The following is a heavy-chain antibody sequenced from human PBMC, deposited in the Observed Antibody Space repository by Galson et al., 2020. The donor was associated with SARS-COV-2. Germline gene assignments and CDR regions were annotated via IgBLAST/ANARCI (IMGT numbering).Heavy chain of an antibody. Sequence: GESLKISCAASGFTFSSYWMSWVRQAPGKGLEWVANIKQDGSEKYYVDSVKGRFTISRDNAKNSLYLQMNSLRAEDTAVYYCARDRGITMVRGVIINYYYGMDVWGQGTTVTVSS. D-gene: IGHD3-10*01. J-gene: IGHJ6*02. CDR3: ARDRGITMVRGVIINYYYGMDV. CDR1: GFTFSSYW. V-gene: IGHV3-7*01. CDR2: IKQDGSEK.